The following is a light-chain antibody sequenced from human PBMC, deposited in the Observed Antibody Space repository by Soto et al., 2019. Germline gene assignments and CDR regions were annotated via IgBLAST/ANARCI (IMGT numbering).Light chain of an antibody. CDR3: LQVANFPRT. CDR1: QDINSR. CDR2: AAT. V-gene: IGKV1-12*01. J-gene: IGKJ1*01. Sequence: DIQMTQSPSSVSASVGDTVTIPCRASQDINSRLAWFQQQPGRPPKYVIQAATMLQSGFPSRFAGSGSGRDFTLTIHTLQPEDSATYYCLQVANFPRTFGQGTKVDIK.